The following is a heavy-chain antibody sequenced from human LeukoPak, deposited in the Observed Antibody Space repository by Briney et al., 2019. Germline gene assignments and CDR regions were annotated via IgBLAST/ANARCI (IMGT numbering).Heavy chain of an antibody. CDR3: AKGMGYFDWLLPPLDY. J-gene: IGHJ4*02. D-gene: IGHD3-9*01. CDR1: GFTFDDYA. CDR2: ISGDGGST. V-gene: IGHV3-43*02. Sequence: GGSLRLSCAASGFTFDDYAMHWVRQAPGKGLEWVSLISGDGGSTYYADSVKGRFTISRDNSKNSLYLQMNSLRTEDTALYYCAKGMGYFDWLLPPLDYWGQGTLVTVSS.